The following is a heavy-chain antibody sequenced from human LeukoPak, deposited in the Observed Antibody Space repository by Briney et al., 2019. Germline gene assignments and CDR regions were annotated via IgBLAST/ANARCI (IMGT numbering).Heavy chain of an antibody. CDR1: GGSISSGDYY. V-gene: IGHV4-30-4*08. CDR2: IYYSGST. D-gene: IGHD2-2*01. CDR3: ARIVVVPAASWASYYYYYYMDV. Sequence: SQTLSLTCTVSGGSISSGDYYWSWIPQPPGKGLEWIGYIYYSGSTYYNPSLKSRVTISVDTSKNQFSLKLSSVTAADTAVYYCARIVVVPAASWASYYYYYYMDVWGKGTTVTVSS. J-gene: IGHJ6*03.